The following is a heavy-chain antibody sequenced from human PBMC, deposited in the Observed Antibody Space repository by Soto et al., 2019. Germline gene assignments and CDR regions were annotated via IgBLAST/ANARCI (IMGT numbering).Heavy chain of an antibody. CDR2: IIPIFGTA. Sequence: SVKVSCKASGGTFSSYAISWVRQAPGQGLEWMGGIIPIFGTANYAQKFQGRVTITADESTSTAYMELSSLRSEDTAVYYCAREGPYYYDSSGYYDYWGQGTLVTVSS. CDR1: GGTFSSYA. D-gene: IGHD3-22*01. J-gene: IGHJ4*02. V-gene: IGHV1-69*13. CDR3: AREGPYYYDSSGYYDY.